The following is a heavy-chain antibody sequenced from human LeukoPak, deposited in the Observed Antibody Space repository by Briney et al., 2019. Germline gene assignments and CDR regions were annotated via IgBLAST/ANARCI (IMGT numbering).Heavy chain of an antibody. D-gene: IGHD3-22*01. V-gene: IGHV4-59*08. J-gene: IGHJ6*02. CDR2: IYYSGST. Sequence: PSETLSLTCTVSGGSISSYYWSWIRQPPGKGLEWIGYIYYSGSTNYNPSLKSRVTISADTSKNQFSLKLSSVTAADTAVYYCARSPPTYYYDSSGFLAVWGQGPTVTVS. CDR1: GGSISSYY. CDR3: ARSPPTYYYDSSGFLAV.